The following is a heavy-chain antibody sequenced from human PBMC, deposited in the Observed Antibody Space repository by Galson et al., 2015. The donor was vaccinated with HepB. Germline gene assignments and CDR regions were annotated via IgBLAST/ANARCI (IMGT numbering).Heavy chain of an antibody. D-gene: IGHD3-10*01. CDR2: ISSDGSNK. CDR1: GFTFSDYG. CDR3: AKDIDSSNYNHWAFDI. V-gene: IGHV3-30*18. J-gene: IGHJ3*02. Sequence: LRLSCAASGFTFSDYGIHWVRQAPGKGLEWGALISSDGSNKYHADSVKGRFTISRDNSKNTLYLQMNSLRAEDTAVFYCAKDIDSSNYNHWAFDIWGQGTMVTVS.